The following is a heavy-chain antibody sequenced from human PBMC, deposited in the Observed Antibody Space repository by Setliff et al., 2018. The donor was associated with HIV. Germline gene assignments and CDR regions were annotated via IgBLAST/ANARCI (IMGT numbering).Heavy chain of an antibody. V-gene: IGHV1-46*01. CDR3: AREKAWWFGELLSDDAFDI. J-gene: IGHJ3*02. CDR2: INPSGGST. CDR1: GYTFTEYY. D-gene: IGHD3-10*01. Sequence: ASVKVSCKASGYTFTEYYIHWVRQAPGQGLEWMGIINPSGGSTSYAQKFHGRVTMTRDTSTSTVYMELSSLRSEDTAVYSCAREKAWWFGELLSDDAFDIWGQGTMVTVSS.